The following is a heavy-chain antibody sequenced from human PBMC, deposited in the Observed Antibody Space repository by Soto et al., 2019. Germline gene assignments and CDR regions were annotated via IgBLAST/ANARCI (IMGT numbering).Heavy chain of an antibody. J-gene: IGHJ4*02. CDR3: AKDTRNTISHVDY. CDR2: IGSSGGSI. D-gene: IGHD1-1*01. CDR1: GFTFSSYD. Sequence: GGSLRLSCAASGFTFSSYDMNWVRQAPGKGLEWVSYIGSSGGSIYYADSVKGRFTISRDNAKNTLYLQMNSLRAEDAAIYYCAKDTRNTISHVDYWGRGTLVTVSS. V-gene: IGHV3-48*01.